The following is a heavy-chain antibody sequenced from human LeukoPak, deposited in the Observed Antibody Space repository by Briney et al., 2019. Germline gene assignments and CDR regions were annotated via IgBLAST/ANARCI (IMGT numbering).Heavy chain of an antibody. CDR2: IYSGGST. Sequence: GGSLRLSCAASGFTVSSNYMSWVRQAPGNGLESVSVIYSGGSTYYADPVKGRFTISRDNSKSTLYLQMNSLRAEDTAVYYCARHDSSGYYFDYWGQGTLVTVSS. CDR3: ARHDSSGYYFDY. D-gene: IGHD3-22*01. CDR1: GFTVSSNY. V-gene: IGHV3-53*01. J-gene: IGHJ4*02.